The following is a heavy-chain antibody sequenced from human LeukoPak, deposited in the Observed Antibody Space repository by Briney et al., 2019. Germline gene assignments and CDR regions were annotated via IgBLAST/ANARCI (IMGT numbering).Heavy chain of an antibody. Sequence: SEALSLTCTVSGGSISSGSYYWVWIRQPPGKGLEWIGYIYYSGSTNYNPSLKSRVTISVNTSKNQFSLKLSSVTAADTAVYYCARIAYSSSTDYWGQGTLVTVSS. J-gene: IGHJ4*02. CDR3: ARIAYSSSTDY. D-gene: IGHD6-6*01. V-gene: IGHV4-61*05. CDR2: IYYSGST. CDR1: GGSISSGSYY.